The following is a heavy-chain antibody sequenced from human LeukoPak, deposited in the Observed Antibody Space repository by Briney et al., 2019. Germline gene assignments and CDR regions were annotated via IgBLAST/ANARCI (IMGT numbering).Heavy chain of an antibody. V-gene: IGHV4-30-4*01. CDR1: GGSISSGDYY. Sequence: SETLSLTCTVSGGSISSGDYYWSWIRQPPGKGLEWIGYIYYSGSTYYNPSLKSRVTISVDTSKNQFSLKLSSVTAADTAVYYCARDGDSSGYYDYWGQGTLVTVSS. J-gene: IGHJ4*02. D-gene: IGHD3-22*01. CDR2: IYYSGST. CDR3: ARDGDSSGYYDY.